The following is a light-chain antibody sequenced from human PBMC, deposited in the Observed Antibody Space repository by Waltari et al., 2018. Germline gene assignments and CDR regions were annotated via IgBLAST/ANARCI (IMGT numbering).Light chain of an antibody. J-gene: IGKJ1*01. CDR3: QQYYSTPLT. Sequence: SVLYSSNNKNYLAWYQQKPGQPPKLLIYWASTRESGVPDRFSGSGSGTDVTLTISSLQAEDVAVYYCQQYYSTPLTFGQGTKVEIK. V-gene: IGKV4-1*01. CDR2: WAS. CDR1: SVLYSSNNKNY.